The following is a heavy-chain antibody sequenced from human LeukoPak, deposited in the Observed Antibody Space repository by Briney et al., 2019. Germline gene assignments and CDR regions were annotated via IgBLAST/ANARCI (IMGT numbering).Heavy chain of an antibody. Sequence: SETLSLTCTVSGGSISSSSYYWGWIRQPPGKGLEWIGSIYYSGSTYYNPSLKSRVTISVDTSKNQFSLKLSSVTAADTAVYYCARSIMVLRSLEWNNINWFDPWGQGTLVTVSS. CDR2: IYYSGST. CDR3: ARSIMVLRSLEWNNINWFDP. V-gene: IGHV4-39*07. CDR1: GGSISSSSYY. D-gene: IGHD3-3*01. J-gene: IGHJ5*02.